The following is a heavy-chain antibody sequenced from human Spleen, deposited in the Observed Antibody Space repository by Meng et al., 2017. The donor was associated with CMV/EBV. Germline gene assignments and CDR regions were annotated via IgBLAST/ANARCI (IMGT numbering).Heavy chain of an antibody. D-gene: IGHD2-2*01. J-gene: IGHJ6*02. CDR3: AKWRVPAAYYHYYGMDV. V-gene: IGHV3-23*03. Sequence: GGSLRLSCAASGFTFSSYAMSWVRQAPGKGLEWVSVIYSGGSSTYYADSVKGRFTISRDNSKNTLYLQMNSLRAEDTAVYYCAKWRVPAAYYHYYGMDVWGQGTTVTVSS. CDR2: IYSGGSST. CDR1: GFTFSSYA.